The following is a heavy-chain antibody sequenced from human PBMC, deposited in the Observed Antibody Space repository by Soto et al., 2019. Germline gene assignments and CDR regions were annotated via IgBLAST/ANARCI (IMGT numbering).Heavy chain of an antibody. D-gene: IGHD6-13*01. V-gene: IGHV3-23*01. CDR2: ISGSGGST. CDR3: AKPQTLSIAAAAIEYCFDY. Sequence: GGSLRLSCAASGFTFSSYAMSWVRQAPGKGLEWVSAISGSGGSTYYADSVKGRFTISRDSSKNTLYLQMNSLRAEDTAVYYCAKPQTLSIAAAAIEYCFDYWGQGTLVTVSS. CDR1: GFTFSSYA. J-gene: IGHJ4*02.